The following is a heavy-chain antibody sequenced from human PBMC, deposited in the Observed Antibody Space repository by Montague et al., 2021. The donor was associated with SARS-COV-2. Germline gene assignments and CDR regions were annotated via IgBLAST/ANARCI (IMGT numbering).Heavy chain of an antibody. V-gene: IGHV4-61*01. Sequence: SDTLSLTCTVSGHSVSRGSSYWSWIRQPPGKGLEWIGYIYYTGSRKYNSSLKSRLTISVDTSKNQFSLKLSSVTAADTAVYYCARHARGEGYTSWFDSWGQGTLVTVSS. D-gene: IGHD5-24*01. CDR3: ARHARGEGYTSWFDS. CDR1: GHSVSRGSSY. CDR2: IYYTGSR. J-gene: IGHJ5*01.